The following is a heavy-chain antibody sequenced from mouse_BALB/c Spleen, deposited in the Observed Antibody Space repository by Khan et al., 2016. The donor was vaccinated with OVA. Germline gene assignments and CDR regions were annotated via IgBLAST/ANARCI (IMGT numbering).Heavy chain of an antibody. CDR3: ARDYWFTY. CDR1: GFTFSNYA. V-gene: IGHV5-6-5*01. J-gene: IGHJ3*01. Sequence: EVELVESGGDLVKPGGSLKLSCAASGFTFSNYAMSWVRQTPEKRLEWVASISSGGTTYFPDSVKGRFTISSDNGRNILYLQMSILRSEDTAMYYCARDYWFTYWGQGTLVTVSA. CDR2: ISSGGTT.